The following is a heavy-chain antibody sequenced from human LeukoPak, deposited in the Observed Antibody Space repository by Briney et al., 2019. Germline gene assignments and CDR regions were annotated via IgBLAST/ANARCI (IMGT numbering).Heavy chain of an antibody. CDR3: ARDPTGRLRFLEWVYFDY. CDR2: INPNSGGT. J-gene: IGHJ4*02. Sequence: ASVKVSRKASGYTFTGYYMHWVRQAPGQGLEWMGWINPNSGGTNYAQKFQGRVTMTRDTSISTAYMELSRLRSDDTAVYYCARDPTGRLRFLEWVYFDYWGQGTLVTVSS. CDR1: GYTFTGYY. D-gene: IGHD3-3*01. V-gene: IGHV1-2*02.